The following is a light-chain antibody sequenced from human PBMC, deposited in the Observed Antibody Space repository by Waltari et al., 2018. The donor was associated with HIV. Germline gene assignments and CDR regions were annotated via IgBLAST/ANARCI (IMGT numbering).Light chain of an antibody. CDR1: ALPQQY. CDR3: QSPDSSGPWV. Sequence: SYELTQPPSVSVSPGQTARNTCSGAALPQQYADWYQQKPGQAPVLVIYKATERPSGIPERFSGSSSGTTVTLTISGVQAEDEADYYCQSPDSSGPWVFGGGTKLTVL. CDR2: KAT. V-gene: IGLV3-25*03. J-gene: IGLJ3*02.